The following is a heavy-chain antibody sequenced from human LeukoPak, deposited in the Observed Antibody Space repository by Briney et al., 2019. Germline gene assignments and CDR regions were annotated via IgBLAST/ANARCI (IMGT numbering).Heavy chain of an antibody. J-gene: IGHJ4*02. CDR1: GGSISSGSYY. CDR3: ASSRPGYSYGPAWDY. Sequence: PSQTLSLTCTVSGGSISSGSYYWSWIRQPAGKGLEWIGRIYTSGSTNYNPSLKSRVTISVDTSKNQFSLKLSSVTAADTAVYYCASSRPGYSYGPAWDYWGQGTLVTVSS. CDR2: IYTSGST. D-gene: IGHD5-18*01. V-gene: IGHV4-61*02.